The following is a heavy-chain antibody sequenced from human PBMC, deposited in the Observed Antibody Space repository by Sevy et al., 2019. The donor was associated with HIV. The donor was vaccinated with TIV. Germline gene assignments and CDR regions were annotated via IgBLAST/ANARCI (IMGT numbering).Heavy chain of an antibody. J-gene: IGHJ4*02. CDR1: GFTLNSYW. Sequence: GGSLRLSCAASGFTLNSYWMSWVRQAPGKGGEWVANIKQDGSVKYYVDPVKGRFTISRDNARNLVYLQMSSLTAEDTALYYCVRAIAADASLWGQGTLVTVSS. D-gene: IGHD6-13*01. V-gene: IGHV3-7*01. CDR3: VRAIAADASL. CDR2: IKQDGSVK.